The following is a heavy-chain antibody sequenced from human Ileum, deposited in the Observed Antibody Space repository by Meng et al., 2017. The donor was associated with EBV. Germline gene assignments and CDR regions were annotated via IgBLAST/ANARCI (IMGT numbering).Heavy chain of an antibody. CDR1: VGPIPNYICY. CDR3: ARRDTAWFDP. CDR2: IYHTGST. J-gene: IGHJ5*02. Sequence: DPALGKSSYALPLTRCVSVGPIPNYICYWVWIRQPPGKVLEWIATIYHTGSTYYNPSLKSRVTISVDTSKNEFSLKVTSVTAADTALYYCARRDTAWFDPWGRGTLVTAPQ. D-gene: IGHD2-21*02. V-gene: IGHV4-39*01.